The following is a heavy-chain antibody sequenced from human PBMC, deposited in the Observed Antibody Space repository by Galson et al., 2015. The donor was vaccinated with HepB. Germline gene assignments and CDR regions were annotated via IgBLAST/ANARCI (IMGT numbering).Heavy chain of an antibody. Sequence: QSGAEVKKPGESLRISCKGSGYIFTTYWISWVRQMPGKGLEWMGRIDPSDSYTNYSPSFQGHVTISADKSISTAYLQWSTLKASDSAMYYCARQKAAGYSYYEMDVWGQGTTVTVSS. CDR2: IDPSDSYT. CDR3: ARQKAAGYSYYEMDV. V-gene: IGHV5-10-1*01. D-gene: IGHD2-15*01. CDR1: GYIFTTYW. J-gene: IGHJ6*02.